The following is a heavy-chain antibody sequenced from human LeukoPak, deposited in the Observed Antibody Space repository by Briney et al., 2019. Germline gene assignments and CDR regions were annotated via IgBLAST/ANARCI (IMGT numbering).Heavy chain of an antibody. Sequence: SETLSLTCTVSGGSISGYYWSWIRQPAGKGLEWIGRIYTSGSTNYNPSLKSRVTMSVDTSKNQFSLKLSSVTAADTAVYYCARGGHSGWYKGYNWFDPWGQGTLVTVSS. J-gene: IGHJ5*02. CDR1: GGSISGYY. CDR3: ARGGHSGWYKGYNWFDP. V-gene: IGHV4-4*07. CDR2: IYTSGST. D-gene: IGHD6-19*01.